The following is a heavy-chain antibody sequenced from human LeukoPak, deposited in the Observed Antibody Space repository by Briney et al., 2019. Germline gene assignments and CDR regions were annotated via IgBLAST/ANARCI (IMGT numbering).Heavy chain of an antibody. D-gene: IGHD3-22*01. J-gene: IGHJ4*02. V-gene: IGHV3-9*01. CDR1: GFTFDDYA. CDR3: AKAYYYDSSGNFDY. Sequence: PGRSLRLSCAASGFTFDDYAMHWVRQAPGKGLEWVSGISWNSGSIGYADSVKGRFTISRDNAKNSLYLQMNSLRAEDTALYYCAKAYYYDSSGNFDYWGQGTLVTVSS. CDR2: ISWNSGSI.